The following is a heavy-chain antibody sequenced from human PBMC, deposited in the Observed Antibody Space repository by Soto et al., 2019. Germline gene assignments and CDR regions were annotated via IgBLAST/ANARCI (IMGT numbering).Heavy chain of an antibody. J-gene: IGHJ6*03. CDR1: GFTFSSYG. CDR2: ISYDGSNK. Sequence: QVQLVESGGGVVQPGRSLRLSCAASGFTFSSYGMHWVRQAPGKGLEWVAVISYDGSNKYYADSVKGRFTISRDNSKNTLYLQMNSLRAEDTAVYYCAKVNFWGRGYYYRDVWGKGTTVTVSS. D-gene: IGHD7-27*01. CDR3: AKVNFWGRGYYYRDV. V-gene: IGHV3-30*18.